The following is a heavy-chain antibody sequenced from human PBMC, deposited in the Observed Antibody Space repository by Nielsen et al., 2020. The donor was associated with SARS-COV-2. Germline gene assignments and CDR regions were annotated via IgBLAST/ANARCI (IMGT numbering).Heavy chain of an antibody. V-gene: IGHV4-59*01. Sequence: SETLSLTCTVSGGSISTYYWSWIRQPPGKGLEWIGYISYSGSTNYNPSLKSRVTISLDTSKNQFSLKLSSVAAADTAVYYCAREYSSSVSYHYYMDVWGKGTTVTVSS. CDR3: AREYSSSVSYHYYMDV. D-gene: IGHD6-6*01. CDR2: ISYSGST. CDR1: GGSISTYY. J-gene: IGHJ6*03.